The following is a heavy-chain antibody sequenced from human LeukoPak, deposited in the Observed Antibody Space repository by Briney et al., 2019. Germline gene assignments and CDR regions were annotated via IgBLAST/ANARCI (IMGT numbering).Heavy chain of an antibody. J-gene: IGHJ5*02. CDR3: AKDQYSSSWYDWFDP. Sequence: GGSLRLSCAASGFTFSSYAMSWVRQAPGKGLEWVSAISGSGGSTYYADSAKGRFTISRDNSKNTLYLQMNSLRAEDTAVYYCAKDQYSSSWYDWFDPWGQGTLVTVSS. V-gene: IGHV3-23*01. CDR2: ISGSGGST. D-gene: IGHD6-13*01. CDR1: GFTFSSYA.